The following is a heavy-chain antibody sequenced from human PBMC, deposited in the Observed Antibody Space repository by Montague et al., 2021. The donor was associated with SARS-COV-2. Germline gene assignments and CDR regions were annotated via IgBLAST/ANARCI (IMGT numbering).Heavy chain of an antibody. CDR2: IRSTSSYI. CDR3: ASQPTDLIAVAGIGMDV. V-gene: IGHV3-21*01. Sequence: SLRLSCAASGFTFSSFSMNWFRRPPGKGQKWISPIRSTSSYISSAASLKGRFTISRDNAKNSLYLQMNSLRAEDTAVYYCASQPTDLIAVAGIGMDVWGQGTTVTVSS. CDR1: GFTFSSFS. J-gene: IGHJ6*02. D-gene: IGHD6-19*01.